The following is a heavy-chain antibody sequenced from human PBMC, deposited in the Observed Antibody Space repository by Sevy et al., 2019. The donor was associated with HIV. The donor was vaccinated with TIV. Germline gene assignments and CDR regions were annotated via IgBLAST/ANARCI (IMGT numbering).Heavy chain of an antibody. V-gene: IGHV3-23*01. D-gene: IGHD2-2*01. CDR1: GFTFSNYD. CDR2: ISRSGGST. CDR3: AKSPSYYCSSTSCYPLYFDY. J-gene: IGHJ4*02. Sequence: GGSLRLSCAASGFTFSNYDMIWVRQAPGKGLEWVSAISRSGGSTYYADSVKGRFTISRDNSKNTLYLQMNSLRAEDTAVYYCAKSPSYYCSSTSCYPLYFDYWGQGALVTVSS.